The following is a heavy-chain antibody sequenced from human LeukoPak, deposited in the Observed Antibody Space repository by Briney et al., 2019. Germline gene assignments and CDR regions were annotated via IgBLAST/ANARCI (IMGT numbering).Heavy chain of an antibody. J-gene: IGHJ4*01. V-gene: IGHV6-1*01. CDR2: TYYRSKWYN. Sequence: SQTLSLTCAISGDSVSSNYAAWNWIRQSPSRGLEWLGRTYYRSKWYNDYAVSVKSRITINPDTSKNQFSLQLNSVTPEDTAVYYCARVDRAISITGTLRDWGQEPWSPSPQ. CDR3: ARVDRAISITGTLRD. D-gene: IGHD1-7*01. CDR1: GDSVSSNYAA.